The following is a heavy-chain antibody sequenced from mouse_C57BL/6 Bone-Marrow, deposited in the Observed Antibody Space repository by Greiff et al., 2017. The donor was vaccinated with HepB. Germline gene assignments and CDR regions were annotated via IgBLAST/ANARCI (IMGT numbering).Heavy chain of an antibody. CDR1: GYAFTNYL. Sequence: QVQLQQPGAELVKPGASVKVSCKASGYAFTNYLIEWVKQRPGQGLEWIGVINPGSGGTNYNEKFKGKATLTADKSSSTAYMQLSSLTSEDSAVYFCARERGGSSPWFAYWGQGTLVTVSA. CDR2: INPGSGGT. CDR3: ARERGGSSPWFAY. V-gene: IGHV1-54*01. J-gene: IGHJ3*01. D-gene: IGHD1-1*01.